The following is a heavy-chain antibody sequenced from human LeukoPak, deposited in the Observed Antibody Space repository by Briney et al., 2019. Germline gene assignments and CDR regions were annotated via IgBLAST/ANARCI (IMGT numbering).Heavy chain of an antibody. CDR1: GFTVSSNY. J-gene: IGHJ6*03. Sequence: GGSLRVSCAASGFTVSSNYMSWVRQAPGKGLEWVSVIYSGGSTYYADSVKGRFTISRDNSKNTLYLQMNSLRAEDTAVYYCARGSDFWSGTYYYYMDVWGKGTTVTVSS. D-gene: IGHD3-3*01. V-gene: IGHV3-53*01. CDR2: IYSGGST. CDR3: ARGSDFWSGTYYYYMDV.